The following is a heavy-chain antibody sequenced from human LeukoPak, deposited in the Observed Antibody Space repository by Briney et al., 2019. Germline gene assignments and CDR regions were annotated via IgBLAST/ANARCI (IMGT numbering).Heavy chain of an antibody. V-gene: IGHV1-46*01. CDR2: INPSGGST. Sequence: GAAVTVSFKGSGYTFTKYYMHGVGQARGQGGEGMGLINPSGGSTSYAQKFQGRVPVPRDMSTSTVYIELSSLRSEDTAVYYCAREPFADYDSSGYLPSPFDYWGRGTLVTVSS. CDR3: AREPFADYDSSGYLPSPFDY. D-gene: IGHD3-22*01. CDR1: GYTFTKYY. J-gene: IGHJ4*02.